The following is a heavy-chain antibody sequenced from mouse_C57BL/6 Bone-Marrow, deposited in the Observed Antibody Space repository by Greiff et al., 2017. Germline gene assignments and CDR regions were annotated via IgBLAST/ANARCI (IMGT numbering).Heavy chain of an antibody. V-gene: IGHV14-4*01. CDR2: IDTENGDT. CDR1: GFNIKDDY. CDR3: TTVMTTVVGV. D-gene: IGHD1-1*01. J-gene: IGHJ3*01. Sequence: VQLQQSGAELVRPGASVKLSCTASGFNIKDDYMHWVKQRPEQGLEWIGWIDTENGDTEYASKFQGQATITADTSSNTAYLQLSSLTSEDTAVYYCTTVMTTVVGVGGQGTLVTVSA.